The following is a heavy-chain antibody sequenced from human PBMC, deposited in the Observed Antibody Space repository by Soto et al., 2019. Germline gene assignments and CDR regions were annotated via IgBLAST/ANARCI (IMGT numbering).Heavy chain of an antibody. Sequence: QVQLQESGPGLVKPSETLSLTCTVSGGSISNYYCSWFRQPPGEGLEWIGVLHYGGNRDYNPSLRSRVSMSVDTSKNQFALRLSSVTAADTAVYYCARQGFGAIQGLVDVWGQGTTVIVSS. V-gene: IGHV4-59*08. CDR1: GGSISNYY. D-gene: IGHD3-10*01. J-gene: IGHJ6*02. CDR3: ARQGFGAIQGLVDV. CDR2: LHYGGNR.